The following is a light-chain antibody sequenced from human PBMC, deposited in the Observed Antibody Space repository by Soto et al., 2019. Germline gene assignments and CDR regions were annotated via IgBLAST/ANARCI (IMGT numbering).Light chain of an antibody. CDR2: LNSDGSH. V-gene: IGLV4-69*01. CDR1: SGHSSYA. J-gene: IGLJ2*01. Sequence: QSVLTQSPSASASLGASVKLTCTLSSGHSSYAIAWHQQQPEKGPRYLMKLNSDGSHSKGDGIPDRFPGSSSGAERYLTITILQAEDEDDYYCQTGGTSILFGGGTKLTVL. CDR3: QTGGTSIL.